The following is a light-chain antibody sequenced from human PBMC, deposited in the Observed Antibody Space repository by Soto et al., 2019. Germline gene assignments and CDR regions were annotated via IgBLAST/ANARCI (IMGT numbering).Light chain of an antibody. CDR1: EDISNF. Sequence: DIQMTQSPSSLSASVGERVTITCRASEDISNFLAWFQQRPGEAPQSLMFEASSLESGVSSRFRGSGYGTDFTLTISSLQPEDIGTYYCQQYKAHPPTFGGGSKVQI. V-gene: IGKV1-16*01. CDR3: QQYKAHPPT. J-gene: IGKJ4*01. CDR2: EAS.